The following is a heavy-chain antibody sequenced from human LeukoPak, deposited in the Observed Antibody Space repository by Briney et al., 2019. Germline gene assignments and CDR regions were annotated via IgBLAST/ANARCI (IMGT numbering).Heavy chain of an antibody. V-gene: IGHV3-23*01. CDR1: GFTFSSYA. D-gene: IGHD6-13*01. J-gene: IGHJ3*02. Sequence: GGSLRLSCAASGFTFSSYAMSWVRQAPGKGLEWVSAISGSGGGTYYADSVKGRFTISRDNSKNTLYLQMNSLRAEDTAVYYCARKQHLTFDAFDIWGQGTMVTVSS. CDR3: ARKQHLTFDAFDI. CDR2: ISGSGGGT.